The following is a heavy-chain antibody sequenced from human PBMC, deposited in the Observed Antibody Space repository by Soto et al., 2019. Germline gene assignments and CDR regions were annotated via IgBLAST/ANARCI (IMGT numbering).Heavy chain of an antibody. J-gene: IGHJ1*01. CDR2: ISYDGSNK. V-gene: IGHV3-30-3*01. Sequence: CLRLSCAACGFTFGSYAMHCVRQAPGKGLEWVAVISYDGSNKYYAASVKGRFIISRANSKNTLYLQMKSLRAEDTAVYYCARAVVGATGQHWGQGTLVTVSS. CDR3: ARAVVGATGQH. CDR1: GFTFGSYA. D-gene: IGHD1-26*01.